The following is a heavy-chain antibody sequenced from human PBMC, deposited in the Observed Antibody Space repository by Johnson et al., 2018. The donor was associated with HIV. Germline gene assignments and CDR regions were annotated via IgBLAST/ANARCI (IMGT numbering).Heavy chain of an antibody. CDR1: GFTFSNAW. CDR2: ISSSGGTI. CDR3: ARDGGRGDFDI. J-gene: IGHJ3*02. Sequence: QVQLVESGGGLVKPGGSLRLSCAASGFTFSNAWMSWVRQAPGKGLEWVSYISSSGGTIYYADSVKGRFTISRDNAKNSLYLQMNSLRVEDTAVYYCARDGGRGDFDIWGQGTRVSVSS. D-gene: IGHD3-16*01. V-gene: IGHV3-11*04.